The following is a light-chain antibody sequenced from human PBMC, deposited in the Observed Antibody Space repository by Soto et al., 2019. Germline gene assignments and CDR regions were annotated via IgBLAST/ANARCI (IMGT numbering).Light chain of an antibody. V-gene: IGKV1-39*01. J-gene: IGKJ3*01. CDR2: AAS. CDR3: QQSYSTPFT. Sequence: DIQMTQSPSSLSASVGDRVTITCRASQSISSYLNWYQQKPGKAPKLLIYAASSLQSGVPSRFSGSGSGTDFTLTISSLRPEDFATYYCQQSYSTPFTFGPGIKVDIK. CDR1: QSISSY.